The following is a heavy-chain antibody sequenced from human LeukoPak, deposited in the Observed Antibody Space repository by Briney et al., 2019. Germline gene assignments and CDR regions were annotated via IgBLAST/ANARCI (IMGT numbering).Heavy chain of an antibody. CDR2: IKQDGGEK. J-gene: IGHJ3*01. V-gene: IGHV3-7*01. D-gene: IGHD3-10*01. CDR1: GSPFSSYW. CDR3: AREDYYGSGNYVAWGGPFDV. Sequence: PPGGSLRLSCAASGSPFSSYWMTWVRQAPGKGLEWVANIKQDGGEKYYVDSVKGRFTISRDNAKNSVYLQMNSLRAEDTAAYHCAREDYYGSGNYVAWGGPFDVWGQGTTVTVSS.